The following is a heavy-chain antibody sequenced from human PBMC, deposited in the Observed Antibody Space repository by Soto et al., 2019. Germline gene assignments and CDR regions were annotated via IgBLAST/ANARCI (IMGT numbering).Heavy chain of an antibody. Sequence: SVKVSCKSSGYIFKNYAVTWLRQAPGQGLEWMGGIIPVFGTPDYSQKFRGRVTITADESTSTVYMELRSLTSEDTAVYYCARHLYDYVWGSYRHWGQGTLVTVSS. CDR2: IIPVFGTP. CDR3: ARHLYDYVWGSYRH. J-gene: IGHJ4*02. V-gene: IGHV1-69*13. D-gene: IGHD3-16*02. CDR1: GYIFKNYA.